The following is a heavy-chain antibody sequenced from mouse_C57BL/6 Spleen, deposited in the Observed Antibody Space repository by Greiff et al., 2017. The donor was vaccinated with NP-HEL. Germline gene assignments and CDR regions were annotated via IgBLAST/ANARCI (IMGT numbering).Heavy chain of an antibody. J-gene: IGHJ2*01. Sequence: DVQLQESGGGLVKPGGSLKLSCAASGFTFSDYGMHWVRQAPEKGLEWVAYISSGSSTIYYADTVKGRFTLSRDNAKNTLFLQRTSLGSEDTARYYCARAWDGRFDYWVQGTTLTVSS. CDR1: GFTFSDYG. V-gene: IGHV5-17*01. D-gene: IGHD4-1*01. CDR3: ARAWDGRFDY. CDR2: ISSGSSTI.